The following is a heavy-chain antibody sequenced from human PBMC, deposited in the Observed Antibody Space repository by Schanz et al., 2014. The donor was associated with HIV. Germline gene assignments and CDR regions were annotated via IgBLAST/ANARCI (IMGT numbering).Heavy chain of an antibody. CDR2: MNPNSGNT. Sequence: QVQLVQSGAEVKKPGASVKVSCKASGYTFTSYDINWVRQATGQGLEWMGWMNPNSGNTGYAQKLQGRVTMTTDTSTSTAYMDLRSLRSDDTAVYYCARGAAEMATMTPWRYWGQGTLVTVSS. CDR3: ARGAAEMATMTPWRY. V-gene: IGHV1-8*01. D-gene: IGHD5-12*01. CDR1: GYTFTSYD. J-gene: IGHJ4*02.